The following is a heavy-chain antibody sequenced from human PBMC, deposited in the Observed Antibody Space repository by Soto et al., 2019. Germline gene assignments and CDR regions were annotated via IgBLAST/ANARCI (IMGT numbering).Heavy chain of an antibody. J-gene: IGHJ4*02. D-gene: IGHD4-17*01. CDR1: GFTFNTYS. Sequence: QVQLEESGGGVVQPGRSLRLSCEASGFTFNTYSMHWVRQPPGKGLEWLAAIWYDGTQKYYADSVKGRFIISRDNSKQTAYLEKDDLRAEEAAGYYCARAGRTTVTGLWQFDSWGQGTLVTVSS. V-gene: IGHV3-33*01. CDR2: IWYDGTQK. CDR3: ARAGRTTVTGLWQFDS.